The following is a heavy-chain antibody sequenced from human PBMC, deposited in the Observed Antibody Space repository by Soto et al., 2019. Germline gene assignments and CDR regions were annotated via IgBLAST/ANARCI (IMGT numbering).Heavy chain of an antibody. CDR3: SRRPTAELPRNWFDP. Sequence: QVQLQESGPGLVKPSGTLSLTCAVSSDSVSSSNWWSWVRQPPGKGLEWIGEVFPTGSTNYNPSLISRVTISVDKSKNHFSLTPSSVTAADTASYYCSRRPTAELPRNWFDPWGQGTLVTVSS. J-gene: IGHJ5*02. V-gene: IGHV4-4*02. CDR1: SDSVSSSNW. CDR2: VFPTGST. D-gene: IGHD2-15*01.